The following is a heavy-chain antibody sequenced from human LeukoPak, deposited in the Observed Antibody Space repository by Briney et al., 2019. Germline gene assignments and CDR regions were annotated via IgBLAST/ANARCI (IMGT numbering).Heavy chain of an antibody. CDR3: ARSSYYDFWSGYSWFDP. Sequence: SETLSLTCAVSGGSISSSNWWSWVRQPPGKGLEWIGEIYHSGSTNYNPSLKSRVTISVDKSKNQFSLKLSSVTAADTAVYYCARSSYYDFWSGYSWFDPWGQGTLVTVSS. CDR2: IYHSGST. CDR1: GGSISSSNW. V-gene: IGHV4-4*02. D-gene: IGHD3-3*01. J-gene: IGHJ5*02.